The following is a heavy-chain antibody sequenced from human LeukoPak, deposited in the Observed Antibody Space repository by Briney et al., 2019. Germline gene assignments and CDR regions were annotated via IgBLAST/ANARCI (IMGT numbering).Heavy chain of an antibody. CDR3: AKGGGYEAQYYYYYLDV. J-gene: IGHJ6*03. Sequence: GGSLRLSCAASGFTVSSNYMSWVRQAPGKGLEWVSVIYSGGSTYYADSVKGRFTISRDNSKNTLCLQMKSLRAEDTAVYYCAKGGGYEAQYYYYYLDVWGKGTTVTISS. CDR2: IYSGGST. V-gene: IGHV3-66*01. D-gene: IGHD5-12*01. CDR1: GFTVSSNY.